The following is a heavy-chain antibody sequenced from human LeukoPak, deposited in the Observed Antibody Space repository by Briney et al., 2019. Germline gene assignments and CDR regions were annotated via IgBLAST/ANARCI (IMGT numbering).Heavy chain of an antibody. J-gene: IGHJ4*02. CDR1: GGSISSSSYY. V-gene: IGHV4-39*07. D-gene: IGHD5-18*01. CDR2: MYHSGNT. Sequence: NPSETLSLTCTVSGGSISSSSYYWGWIRQPPGKGLEWIGSMYHSGNTYYNLSLKSRVTMSVDTSKNKFSLKLTSVTAADTAVYFCASTPLLKYIYDSGDYWGQGTLVTVSS. CDR3: ASTPLLKYIYDSGDY.